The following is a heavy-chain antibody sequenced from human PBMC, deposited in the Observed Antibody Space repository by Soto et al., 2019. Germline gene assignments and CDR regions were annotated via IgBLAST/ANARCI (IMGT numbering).Heavy chain of an antibody. Sequence: ASVKVSCKASGYTFATYDISWVRQAPGQGLEWMGRISTYNGNTNYPQSLQGRLTMTTDTSTSTAYMELRSLRSDDPAVYYCARDPYNVLMVNAPNLYGMDVWGQGTTVTVSS. CDR1: GYTFATYD. CDR2: ISTYNGNT. J-gene: IGHJ6*02. D-gene: IGHD2-8*01. CDR3: ARDPYNVLMVNAPNLYGMDV. V-gene: IGHV1-18*01.